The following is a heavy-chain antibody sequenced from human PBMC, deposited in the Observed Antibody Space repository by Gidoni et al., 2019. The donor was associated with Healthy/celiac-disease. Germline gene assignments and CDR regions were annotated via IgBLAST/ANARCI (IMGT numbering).Heavy chain of an antibody. V-gene: IGHV4-39*01. J-gene: IGHJ5*02. D-gene: IGHD3-3*01. CDR2: IYYSGST. Sequence: QLQLQESGPGLVKPSETLSLTCTVSGGSISSSSYYWGWIRQPPGKGLEWIGSIYYSGSTYYNPSLKSRVTISVDTSKNQFALKLSSVTAADTAVYYCARILPNDFWSGYYDNWFDPWGQGTLVTVSS. CDR3: ARILPNDFWSGYYDNWFDP. CDR1: GGSISSSSYY.